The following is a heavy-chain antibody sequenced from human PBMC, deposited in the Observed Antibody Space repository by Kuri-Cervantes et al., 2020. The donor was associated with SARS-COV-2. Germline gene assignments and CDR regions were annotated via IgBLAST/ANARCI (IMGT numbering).Heavy chain of an antibody. J-gene: IGHJ4*02. V-gene: IGHV4-34*01. CDR3: ARRFRWFGELFFDY. CDR2: INHSGST. Sequence: SQTLSLTCAVYGGSFSGYYWSWIRQPPGKGLEWIGEINHSGSTNYNPSLKSRVTISVDTSKNQFSLKLSSVTAADTAVYYCARRFRWFGELFFDYWGQGTLVTVSS. CDR1: GGSFSGYY. D-gene: IGHD3-10*01.